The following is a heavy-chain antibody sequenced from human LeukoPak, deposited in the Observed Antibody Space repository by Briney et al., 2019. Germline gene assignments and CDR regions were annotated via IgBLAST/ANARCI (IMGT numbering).Heavy chain of an antibody. CDR2: ISGSGGST. J-gene: IGHJ4*02. CDR1: GFTFSSYA. CDR3: AKSQAVVVVAATLDY. D-gene: IGHD2-15*01. V-gene: IGHV3-23*01. Sequence: GGSLRLSCTASGFTFSSYAMSWVRQALGKGLEWVSAISGSGGSTYYADSVKGRFTISRDNSKNTLYLQMNSLRAEDTAVYYCAKSQAVVVVAATLDYWGQGTLVTVSS.